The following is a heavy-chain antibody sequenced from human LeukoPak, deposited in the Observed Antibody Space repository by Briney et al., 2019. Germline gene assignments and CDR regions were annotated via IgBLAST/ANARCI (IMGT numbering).Heavy chain of an antibody. CDR2: IYWDDDK. CDR1: GFSLSTRGVG. CDR3: ALRHETDGSLDY. Sequence: SGPTLVKPTQTLTLTCTFSGFSLSTRGVGVGWIRQPPGKALEWLAVIYWDDDKRYSPSPKSRLTITRDTSKNQVVLTMTNMDPVDTATYYCALRHETDGSLDYWGQGTLVTVSS. J-gene: IGHJ4*02. D-gene: IGHD1-14*01. V-gene: IGHV2-5*02.